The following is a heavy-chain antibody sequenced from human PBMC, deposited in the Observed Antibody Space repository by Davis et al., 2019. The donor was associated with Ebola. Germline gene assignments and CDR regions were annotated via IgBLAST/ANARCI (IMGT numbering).Heavy chain of an antibody. CDR3: ARTGYYYDSSGYYRLYGMDV. Sequence: SGPPLVTLPQTLTLTCPFFGFSLRTRGTCVRWIRQPPGKALEWPARIDWDADKYYSTSLKTRLTISKDTSKNQVVLTMTNMEPVDTATYYCARTGYYYDSSGYYRLYGMDVWGQGTTVTVSS. CDR1: GFSLRTRGTC. V-gene: IGHV2-70*11. CDR2: IDWDADK. D-gene: IGHD3-22*01. J-gene: IGHJ6*02.